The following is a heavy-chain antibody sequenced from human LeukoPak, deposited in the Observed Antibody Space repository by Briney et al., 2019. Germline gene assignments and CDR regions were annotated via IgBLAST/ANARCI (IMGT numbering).Heavy chain of an antibody. D-gene: IGHD2-21*01. CDR1: GGSFSGYY. Sequence: SETLSLTCAVYGGSFSGYYWSWIRQPPGKGLEWIGEINHSGSTNYNPSLKSRVTISVDTSKNQFSLKLSSVTAADTAVYYCARDGVFSWGQGTLVTVSS. V-gene: IGHV4-34*01. CDR2: INHSGST. J-gene: IGHJ5*02. CDR3: ARDGVFS.